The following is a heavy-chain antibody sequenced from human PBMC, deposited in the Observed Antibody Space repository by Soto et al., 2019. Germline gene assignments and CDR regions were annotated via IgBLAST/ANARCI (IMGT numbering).Heavy chain of an antibody. CDR3: ARVGGINWFDP. CDR1: GGSISSGGYY. CDR2: IYYSVST. D-gene: IGHD1-20*01. V-gene: IGHV4-31*03. J-gene: IGHJ5*02. Sequence: SETLSLTCTVSGGSISSGGYYWSWIRQHPGKGLEWIGYIYYSVSTYYNPSLKSRATISVDTSKNHFSLKLSSVTAADTAVYYCARVGGINWFDPWGQGTLVTVSS.